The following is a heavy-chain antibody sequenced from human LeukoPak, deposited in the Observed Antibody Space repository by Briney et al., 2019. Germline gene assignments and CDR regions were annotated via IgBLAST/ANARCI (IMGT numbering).Heavy chain of an antibody. V-gene: IGHV3-23*01. CDR1: GFTFISYA. Sequence: SGGSLRLSCAASGFTFISYAINWVRQAPGEGLEWVSTISGSGDSTYYADSVKGRFTISRDNSKNTLYLQMNSLRAEDTALYYCAKKRGYSYGDFDYWGQGTLVTVSS. CDR3: AKKRGYSYGDFDY. J-gene: IGHJ4*02. CDR2: ISGSGDST. D-gene: IGHD5-18*01.